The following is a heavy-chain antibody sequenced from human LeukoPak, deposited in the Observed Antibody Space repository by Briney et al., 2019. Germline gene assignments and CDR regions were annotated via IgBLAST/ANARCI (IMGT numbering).Heavy chain of an antibody. J-gene: IGHJ5*02. CDR2: ISASGGST. D-gene: IGHD5-12*01. CDR1: GFTSTRYA. Sequence: GGSLRLSCAASGFTSTRYAMSSVRQAPGKGLEWVSSISASGGSTYSAASVKGRFTIPRHNSKTTTYLQMNSLRAEDTALYYCAKSFTGIYIGEEWFDPWGQGTLVTVSS. CDR3: AKSFTGIYIGEEWFDP. V-gene: IGHV3-23*01.